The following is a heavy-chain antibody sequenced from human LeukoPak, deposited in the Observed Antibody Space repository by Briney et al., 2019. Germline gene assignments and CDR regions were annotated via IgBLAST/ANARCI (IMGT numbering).Heavy chain of an antibody. D-gene: IGHD3-22*01. J-gene: IGHJ3*02. CDR1: GFTFSSYW. CDR2: INSDGSST. CDR3: ARYSSGYLDAFDI. Sequence: PGGSLRLSCAASGFTFSSYWMHWVRHAPGEGLVWVSRINSDGSSTSYADSVKGRFTISRDNAKNTLYLQMNSLRAEDTAVYYCARYSSGYLDAFDIWGQGTMVTVSS. V-gene: IGHV3-74*01.